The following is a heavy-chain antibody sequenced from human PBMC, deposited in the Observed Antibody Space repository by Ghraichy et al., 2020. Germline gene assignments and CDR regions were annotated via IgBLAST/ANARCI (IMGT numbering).Heavy chain of an antibody. Sequence: ASVKVSCKASGYTFSTYGISWVRQAPGQGLEWMGWISAYNGNPNYAQKFQGRVTMTTDTSTSTAYMELKSLTSDDTAMYYCARDRSVAVQYFQNWGQGTLVTVSS. CDR2: ISAYNGNP. CDR1: GYTFSTYG. D-gene: IGHD6-6*01. V-gene: IGHV1-18*01. CDR3: ARDRSVAVQYFQN. J-gene: IGHJ1*01.